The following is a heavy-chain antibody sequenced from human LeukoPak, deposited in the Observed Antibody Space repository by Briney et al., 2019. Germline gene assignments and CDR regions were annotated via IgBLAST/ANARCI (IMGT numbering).Heavy chain of an antibody. CDR1: GYIFTNYF. CDR3: ARSICGGDCYSSFDY. CDR2: INPNSGGT. V-gene: IGHV1-2*02. Sequence: ASVKVSCKASGYIFTNYFMHWVRQPPGQGLEWMGWINPNSGGTDYAQKFQGGVTMTRDTSISTAYMELSRLTSDDTAVYYCARSICGGDCYSSFDYWGQGTLVTVSS. D-gene: IGHD2-21*02. J-gene: IGHJ4*02.